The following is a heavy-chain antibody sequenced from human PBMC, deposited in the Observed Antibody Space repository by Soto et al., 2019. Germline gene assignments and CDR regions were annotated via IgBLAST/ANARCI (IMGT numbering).Heavy chain of an antibody. CDR1: GYTFTSYA. J-gene: IGHJ6*02. V-gene: IGHV1-3*01. CDR3: ARGGIVVVPAAVYYYGMDV. D-gene: IGHD2-2*01. Sequence: ASVKVSCKASGYTFTSYAMHWVRQAPGQRLEWMGWINAGSGNTKYSQKFQGRVTITRDTSASTAYMELSSLRSEDTAVYYCARGGIVVVPAAVYYYGMDVWGQGTTVTVSS. CDR2: INAGSGNT.